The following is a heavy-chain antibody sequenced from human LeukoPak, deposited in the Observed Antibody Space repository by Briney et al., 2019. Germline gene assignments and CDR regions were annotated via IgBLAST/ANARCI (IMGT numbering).Heavy chain of an antibody. CDR3: ARGEVPAAIPGGYYYYGMDV. CDR1: GYTFTNYA. D-gene: IGHD2-2*01. Sequence: GASVNVSCKASGYTFTNYALNWVRQAPGQGLEWMGWISAYNGNTNYAQKLQGRVTMTTDTSTSTAYMELRSLRSDDTAVYYCARGEVPAAIPGGYYYYGMDVWGQGTTVTVSS. CDR2: ISAYNGNT. J-gene: IGHJ6*02. V-gene: IGHV1-18*01.